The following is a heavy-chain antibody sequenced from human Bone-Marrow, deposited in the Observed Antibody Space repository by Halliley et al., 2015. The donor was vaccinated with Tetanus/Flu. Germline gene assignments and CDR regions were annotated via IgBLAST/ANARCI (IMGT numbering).Heavy chain of an antibody. CDR3: ARDRLRGQQVTDY. Sequence: VAVVCYDGTHAFYAASVRGRFTISSDNSRSSLYLQMNSLPVDDTAVYYCARDRLRGQQVTDYWGQGISVSVSS. CDR2: VCYDGTHA. V-gene: IGHV3-33*01. D-gene: IGHD2-21*02. J-gene: IGHJ4*02.